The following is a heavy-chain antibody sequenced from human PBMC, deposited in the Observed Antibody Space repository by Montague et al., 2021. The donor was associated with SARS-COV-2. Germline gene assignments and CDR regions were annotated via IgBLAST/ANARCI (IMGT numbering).Heavy chain of an antibody. CDR3: VIDHPYGGPRGAYDI. CDR1: GGSITGYY. Sequence: SETLSLTCTVSGGSITGYYWSWLRRSPGKGLEWIAYIYECGAVSYNPSLGGRATISTDTSKNQLSLNVNSVTAADTAVYYCVIDHPYGGPRGAYDIWGQGTVVTVSS. D-gene: IGHD4-23*01. J-gene: IGHJ3*02. V-gene: IGHV4-59*01. CDR2: IYECGAV.